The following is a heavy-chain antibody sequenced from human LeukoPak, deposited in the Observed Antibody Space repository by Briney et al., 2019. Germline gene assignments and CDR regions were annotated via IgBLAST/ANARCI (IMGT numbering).Heavy chain of an antibody. D-gene: IGHD5-18*01. CDR2: INSDGSST. CDR3: ARAGYSYGDYFDY. CDR1: GFTFSSYW. V-gene: IGHV3-74*01. J-gene: IGHJ4*02. Sequence: GGSLRLSCAASGFTFSSYWMHWVRQAPGKGLVWVSRINSDGSSTSYADSVKGRFTISRDNAKNTLYLQMNSLRAEDTAVYYCARAGYSYGDYFDYWGQGTLVTVSS.